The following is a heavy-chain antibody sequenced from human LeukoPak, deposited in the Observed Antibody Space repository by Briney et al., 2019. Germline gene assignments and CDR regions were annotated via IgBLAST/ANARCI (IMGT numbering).Heavy chain of an antibody. CDR2: ISRGGVIT. D-gene: IGHD7-27*01. Sequence: PGGSLRLSCAASGFTFSDYAINWVRQAPRKGLEWVSSISRGGVITYYADSVKDRFTISRDNSNNTLYLHMNSLRAEDTAVYYCVSRAGSPWGPFDDWGQGTLVTVSS. CDR3: VSRAGSPWGPFDD. J-gene: IGHJ4*02. V-gene: IGHV3-23*01. CDR1: GFTFSDYA.